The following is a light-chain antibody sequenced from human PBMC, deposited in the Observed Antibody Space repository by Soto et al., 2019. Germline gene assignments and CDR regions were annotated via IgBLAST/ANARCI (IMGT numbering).Light chain of an antibody. Sequence: DIVMTQSPAILSVSPGERATLSCRAIQSVSSYLAWYQQTPGQAPRLXVYGASSRATGIPDRFSGSGSGTDFTLTISRLEPEDFAVYYCQQYGSSPWTFGQGTKVDIK. CDR3: QQYGSSPWT. V-gene: IGKV3-20*01. CDR2: GAS. J-gene: IGKJ1*01. CDR1: QSVSSY.